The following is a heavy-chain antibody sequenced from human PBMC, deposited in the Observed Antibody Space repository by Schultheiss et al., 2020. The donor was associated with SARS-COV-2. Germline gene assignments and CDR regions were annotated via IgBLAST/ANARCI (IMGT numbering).Heavy chain of an antibody. CDR3: ARDYCSSTSCYYYYGMDV. Sequence: GGSLRLSCAASGFTFSSYWMHWVRQAPGKGLVWVSRINSDGSSTSYADSVKGRFTISRDNAKNTLYLQMNSLRAEDTAVYYCARDYCSSTSCYYYYGMDVWGQGTTVTVSS. V-gene: IGHV3-74*01. CDR1: GFTFSSYW. D-gene: IGHD2-2*01. J-gene: IGHJ6*02. CDR2: INSDGSST.